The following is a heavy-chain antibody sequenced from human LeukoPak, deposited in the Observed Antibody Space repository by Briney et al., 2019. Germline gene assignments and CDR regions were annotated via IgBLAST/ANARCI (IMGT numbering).Heavy chain of an antibody. D-gene: IGHD2-15*01. CDR2: IYSGGST. CDR3: ARSDIVVVVAATRIDY. CDR1: GFTVSNNY. V-gene: IGHV3-66*01. J-gene: IGHJ4*02. Sequence: GGSLRLSCAASGFTVSNNYMSWVRQAPGKGLEWVSIIYSGGSTYYADSVKGRFTISRDNSKNTLYLQMNSLRAEDTAVYYCARSDIVVVVAATRIDYWGQGTLVTVSS.